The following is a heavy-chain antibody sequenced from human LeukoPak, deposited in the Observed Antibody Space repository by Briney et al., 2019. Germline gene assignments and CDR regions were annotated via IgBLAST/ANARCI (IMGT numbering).Heavy chain of an antibody. CDR3: AKVGSTVTTYYYYYMDV. D-gene: IGHD4-11*01. CDR2: ISGNGGST. CDR1: GFTFSSYA. Sequence: GGSLRLSCAASGFTFSSYAMSWVRQAPGKGLGWVSAISGNGGSTYYADSVKGRFTISRDNSKNTLYLQMNTLRAEDTAVYYCAKVGSTVTTYYYYYMDVWGQGTTVTVSS. V-gene: IGHV3-23*01. J-gene: IGHJ6*03.